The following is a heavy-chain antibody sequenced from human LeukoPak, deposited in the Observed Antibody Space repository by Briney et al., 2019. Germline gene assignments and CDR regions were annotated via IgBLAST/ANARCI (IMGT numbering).Heavy chain of an antibody. CDR2: IYYSGST. J-gene: IGHJ5*02. CDR3: ARDPLNWFDP. CDR1: GGSITSSSSYY. V-gene: IGHV4-39*07. Sequence: SETLSLTCTVSGGSITSSSSYYWGWIRQPPGKGLEWIGSIYYSGSTYYNPSLKSRVTISVDTSKNQLSLRLSSVTAADTAVYYCARDPLNWFDPWGQGTLVTVSS.